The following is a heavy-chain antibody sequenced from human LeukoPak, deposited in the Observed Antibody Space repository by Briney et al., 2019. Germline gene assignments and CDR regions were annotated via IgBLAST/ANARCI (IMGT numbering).Heavy chain of an antibody. D-gene: IGHD1/OR15-1a*01. CDR1: GFTFSSYW. CDR3: LVTTRSRGFDY. J-gene: IGHJ4*02. CDR2: IRQDGSVQ. Sequence: GGSLRLSCAASGFTFSSYWMSWVRQAPGKGLEWVADIRQDGSVQNYVDSVKGRFTISRDNPKNSVYLQMSSLRAEDAAVYYCLVTTRSRGFDYWGQGTLVTVSS. V-gene: IGHV3-7*01.